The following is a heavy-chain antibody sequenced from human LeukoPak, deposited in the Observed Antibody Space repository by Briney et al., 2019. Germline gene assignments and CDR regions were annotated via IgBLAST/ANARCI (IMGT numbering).Heavy chain of an antibody. CDR1: GGSISSYY. CDR2: IYYSGST. J-gene: IGHJ4*02. Sequence: PSETLSLTCTVSGGSISSYYWSWIRQPPGKGLEWIGYIYYSGSTNYNPSLKSRVTISVDTSKNQFSLKLSSVTAADTAVYYCARVLLGSSSWTKRTHYFDYWGQGTLVTVSS. CDR3: ARVLLGSSSWTKRTHYFDY. D-gene: IGHD6-13*01. V-gene: IGHV4-59*01.